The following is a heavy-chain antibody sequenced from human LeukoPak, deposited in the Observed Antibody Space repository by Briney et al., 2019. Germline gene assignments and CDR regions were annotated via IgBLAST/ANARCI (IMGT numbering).Heavy chain of an antibody. CDR3: AKVALVGATFQPYDY. Sequence: SVKVSCKASGGTFSSYAISWVRQAPGQGLEWMGRIIPIFGTANYAQKFQGRVTITADESTSTAYMELSSLRSEDTAVYYCAKVALVGATFQPYDYWGQGTLVTVSS. CDR2: IIPIFGTA. D-gene: IGHD1-26*01. J-gene: IGHJ4*02. V-gene: IGHV1-69*13. CDR1: GGTFSSYA.